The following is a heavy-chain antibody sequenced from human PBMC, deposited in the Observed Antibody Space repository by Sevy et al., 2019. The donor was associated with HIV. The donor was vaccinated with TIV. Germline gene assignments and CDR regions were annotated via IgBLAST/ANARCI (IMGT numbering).Heavy chain of an antibody. Sequence: ASVKDSCKTSGGTFTSYLISWVRQAPGQGLEWMGGIIPLLRLSNYAQKLQGRLTITADETTSTVYMELRSLTSEDTAVYFCARDQDGDYVYWGQGSLVTVSS. CDR1: GGTFTSYL. CDR3: ARDQDGDYVY. CDR2: IIPLLRLS. D-gene: IGHD4-17*01. J-gene: IGHJ4*02. V-gene: IGHV1-69*13.